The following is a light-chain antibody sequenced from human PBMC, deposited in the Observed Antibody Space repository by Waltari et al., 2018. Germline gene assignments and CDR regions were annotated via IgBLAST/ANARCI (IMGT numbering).Light chain of an antibody. V-gene: IGLV4-69*01. CDR3: QTGGHGTWV. CDR1: SGHSSNV. J-gene: IGLJ3*02. CDR2: VNSDGSH. Sequence: QLVLTQSPSASASLGASVKLTCTLNSGHSSNVVAWLQQQPEKGPRCLMKVNSDGSHSKGDEIPDRFSGSSSGAERYLTISSVQSEDEADYYCQTGGHGTWVFGGGTKLTVL.